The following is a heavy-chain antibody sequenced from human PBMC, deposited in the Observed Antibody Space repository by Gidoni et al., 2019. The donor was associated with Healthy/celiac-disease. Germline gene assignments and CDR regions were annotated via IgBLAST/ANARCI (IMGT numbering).Heavy chain of an antibody. J-gene: IGHJ6*02. CDR3: ASRIVGATTDYYYGMDV. V-gene: IGHV3-23*04. CDR1: GFTFSSYA. CDR2: IGGSGGNT. D-gene: IGHD1-26*01. Sequence: EVQLVESGGGLVQPGGSLRLSCAASGFTFSSYAMSWVRQAPGKGLDWVSAIGGSGGNTYIADSVKGRFTISRENSKNTLYLQMNSLRAEDTAVYYCASRIVGATTDYYYGMDVWGQGTTVTVSS.